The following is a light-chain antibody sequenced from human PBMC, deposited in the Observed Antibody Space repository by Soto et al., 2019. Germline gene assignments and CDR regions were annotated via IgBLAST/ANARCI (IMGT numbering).Light chain of an antibody. CDR3: QTWDTGIRV. V-gene: IGLV4-69*01. Sequence: QLVLTQSPSASASLGASVKLTCTLNSGHSSYAIAWHQQQPEKGPRYLMKLNSDGTYSKGDGIPDRFSGSSSGAERYLTISSLQSEDEADYYCQTWDTGIRVFGGGTKLTVL. CDR1: SGHSSYA. CDR2: LNSDGTY. J-gene: IGLJ3*02.